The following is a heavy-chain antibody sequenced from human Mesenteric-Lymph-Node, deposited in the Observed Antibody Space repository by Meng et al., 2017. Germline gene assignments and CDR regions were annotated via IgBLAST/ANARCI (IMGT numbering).Heavy chain of an antibody. CDR3: ARYSKSYSRYSNSYFDY. CDR2: INHSGST. V-gene: IGHV4-34*01. CDR1: GGSFSGYY. J-gene: IGHJ4*02. D-gene: IGHD5-12*01. Sequence: QGRLRQWGDGLLKPSETLSLTFAVYGGSFSGYYWSGSRQPPGKELEWIGEINHSGSTNYNPSLKSRVTISVDTSKNQFSLKLSSVTAADTAVYFCARYSKSYSRYSNSYFDYWGQGTLVTVSS.